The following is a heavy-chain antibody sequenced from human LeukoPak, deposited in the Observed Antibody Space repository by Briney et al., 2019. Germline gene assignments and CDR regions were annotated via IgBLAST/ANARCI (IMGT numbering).Heavy chain of an antibody. V-gene: IGHV3-30-3*01. CDR3: ARVLNYYDSSGYYFFY. CDR2: ISYDGSNK. D-gene: IGHD3-22*01. J-gene: IGHJ4*02. Sequence: GRSLRLSCAASGFTFSYYTMHWVRQAPGKGLEWVAVISYDGSNKYYADSVKGRFTISRDNSKNTLYLQMNSLRAEDTAVYYCARVLNYYDSSGYYFFYWGQGTLVTVSS. CDR1: GFTFSYYT.